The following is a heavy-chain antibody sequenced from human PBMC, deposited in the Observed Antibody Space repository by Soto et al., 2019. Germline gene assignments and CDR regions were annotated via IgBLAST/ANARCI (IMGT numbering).Heavy chain of an antibody. CDR2: VYHSGTT. CDR1: GGSISSYY. D-gene: IGHD2-21*01. Sequence: PSETLSLTCTVSGGSISSYYWSWIRQSPGKGPEWIGYVYHSGTTNYNPSLESRVTMSLDTSKNQFSLKLNAVTAADTAVYYFATRPPGGAYFRVFDYWSQGTLVTVSS. CDR3: ATRPPGGAYFRVFDY. J-gene: IGHJ4*02. V-gene: IGHV4-59*01.